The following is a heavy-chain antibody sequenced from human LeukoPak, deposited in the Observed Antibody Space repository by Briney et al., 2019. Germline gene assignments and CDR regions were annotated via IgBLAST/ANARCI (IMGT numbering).Heavy chain of an antibody. CDR1: GFTFDDYA. D-gene: IGHD2-15*01. CDR2: TSWNSGSI. J-gene: IGHJ4*02. V-gene: IGHV3-9*01. Sequence: PGGSLRLSRAASGFTFDDYAMHWVRQAPGKGLEWVSGTSWNSGSIGYADSVKGRFTISRDNAKNSLYLQMNSLRAEDTAVYYCAKKGYSPFYFDYWGQGTLVTVSS. CDR3: AKKGYSPFYFDY.